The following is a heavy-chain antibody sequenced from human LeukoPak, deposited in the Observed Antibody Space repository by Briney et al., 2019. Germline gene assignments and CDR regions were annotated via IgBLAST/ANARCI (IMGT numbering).Heavy chain of an antibody. CDR2: INHSGST. CDR1: GGSFSGYY. CDR3: ARGGIVVVPAALDY. J-gene: IGHJ4*02. Sequence: SETLSLTCAVYGGSFSGYYWSWIRQPPGKGLEWIGEINHSGSTNYNPSLKSRVTISVDTSKNQFSLKLSSVTAADTAVYYCARGGIVVVPAALDYWGQGTLVTVSS. V-gene: IGHV4-34*01. D-gene: IGHD2-2*01.